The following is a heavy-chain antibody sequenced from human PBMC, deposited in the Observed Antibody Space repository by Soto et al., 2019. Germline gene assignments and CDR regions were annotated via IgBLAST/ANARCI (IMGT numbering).Heavy chain of an antibody. D-gene: IGHD3-9*01. CDR2: ISAYNGNT. V-gene: IGHV1-18*01. J-gene: IGHJ6*02. Sequence: GASVKVSCKDSGYTITSYGISWVRQEHRQGLEWMGWISAYNGNTNYAQKLQGRVTMTTDTSTSTAYMELRSLRSDDTAVYYCARSIFTPTYCYYGMDVWGQGTTVTVSS. CDR3: ARSIFTPTYCYYGMDV. CDR1: GYTITSYG.